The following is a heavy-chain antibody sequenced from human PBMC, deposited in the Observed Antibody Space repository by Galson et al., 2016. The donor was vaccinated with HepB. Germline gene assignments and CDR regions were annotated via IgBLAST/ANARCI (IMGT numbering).Heavy chain of an antibody. V-gene: IGHV6-1*01. CDR1: GDSVSSEDAA. CDR2: TYYRSKWYN. D-gene: IGHD1-26*01. J-gene: IGHJ6*02. CDR3: ARGVAPWALGSLGFHMDV. Sequence: CAISGDSVSSEDAAWNWIRQSPSRGHEWLGRTYYRSKWYNEYAVSVQSRITINPDTSKNQFSLQLNSVTLEDTAVYYCARGVAPWALGSLGFHMDVWGQGTTVTVSS.